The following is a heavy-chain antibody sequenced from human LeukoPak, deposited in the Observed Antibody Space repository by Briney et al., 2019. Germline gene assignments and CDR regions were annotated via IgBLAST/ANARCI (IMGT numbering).Heavy chain of an antibody. V-gene: IGHV4-39*02. CDR2: IYYSGST. CDR1: GGSISSSSYY. CDR3: ARDPEDTAMVNNWFDP. Sequence: SETLSLTCTVSGGSISSSSYYWGWIRQPPGKGLEWIGSIYYSGSTYYNPSLKSRATISVDTSKNQFSLKLSSVTAADTAVYYCARDPEDTAMVNNWFDPWGQGTLVTVSS. D-gene: IGHD5-18*01. J-gene: IGHJ5*02.